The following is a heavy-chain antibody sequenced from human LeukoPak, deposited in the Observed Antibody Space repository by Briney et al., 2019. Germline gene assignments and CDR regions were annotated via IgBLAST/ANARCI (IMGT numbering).Heavy chain of an antibody. CDR1: GYSFTSYW. Sequence: GESLKISCKGSGYSFTSYWIGWVRQMPGKGLEWMGIIYPGDSDTRYSPSFQGQVTISADKSIITAYLQWSSLKASDTAMYYCARQYSSSWYFPPTPLSYMDVWGKGTTVTVSS. V-gene: IGHV5-51*01. J-gene: IGHJ6*03. CDR2: IYPGDSDT. D-gene: IGHD6-13*01. CDR3: ARQYSSSWYFPPTPLSYMDV.